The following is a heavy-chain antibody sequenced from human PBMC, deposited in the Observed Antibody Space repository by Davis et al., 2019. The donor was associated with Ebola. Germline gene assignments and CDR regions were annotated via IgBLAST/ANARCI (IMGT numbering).Heavy chain of an antibody. D-gene: IGHD6-19*01. V-gene: IGHV3-53*05. CDR2: IYDHST. CDR1: GFTVSSNH. J-gene: IGHJ4*02. CDR3: ATTQWLRKFDN. Sequence: GESLKISCAASGFTVSSNHMSWVRQAPGKGLEWVSVIYDHSTAYADSVRGRFIISRDKSNNTLYLEMNSLRVDDTAVYYCATTQWLRKFDNWGQGTLVTVSS.